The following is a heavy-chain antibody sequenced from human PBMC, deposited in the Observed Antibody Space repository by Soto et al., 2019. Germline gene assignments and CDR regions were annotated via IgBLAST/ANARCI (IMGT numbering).Heavy chain of an antibody. CDR1: GFTFGDYA. V-gene: IGHV3-49*03. Sequence: GGSLRLSCTASGFTFGDYAMSWFRQAPGKGLEWVGFIRSKAYGGTTEYAASVKGRFTISRDDSKSIAYLQMNSLKTEDTAVYYCTRDYYDSSGYYYGPYFDYWGQGTLVTVSS. CDR2: IRSKAYGGTT. D-gene: IGHD3-22*01. CDR3: TRDYYDSSGYYYGPYFDY. J-gene: IGHJ4*02.